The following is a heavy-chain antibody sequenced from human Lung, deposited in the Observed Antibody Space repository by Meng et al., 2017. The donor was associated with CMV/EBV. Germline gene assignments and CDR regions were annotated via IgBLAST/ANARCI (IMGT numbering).Heavy chain of an antibody. CDR3: AREEYYYGSGRDD. J-gene: IGHJ4*02. Sequence: SETLSLXCTVSGGSISSSSYYWGWIRQPPGKGLEWIGSIYYSGSTYYNPSLKSRVTISVDTSKNQFSLKLSSVTAADTAVYYCAREEYYYGSGRDDWGQGTLVTVSS. D-gene: IGHD3-10*01. CDR1: GGSISSSSYY. CDR2: IYYSGST. V-gene: IGHV4-39*07.